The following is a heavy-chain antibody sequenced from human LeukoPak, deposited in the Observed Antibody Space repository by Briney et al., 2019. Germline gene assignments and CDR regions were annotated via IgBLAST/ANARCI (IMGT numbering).Heavy chain of an antibody. CDR1: GGSISSYY. V-gene: IGHV4-59*01. CDR3: ARVRTTVTTYNWFDP. D-gene: IGHD4-17*01. CDR2: IYYSGST. J-gene: IGHJ5*02. Sequence: SETLSLTCTVSGGSISSYYWSWIRQPPGKGLEWIGYIYYSGSTNYNPSLKSRVTISVDTSKNQFSLKLSSVAAADTAVYYCARVRTTVTTYNWFDPWGQGTLVTVSS.